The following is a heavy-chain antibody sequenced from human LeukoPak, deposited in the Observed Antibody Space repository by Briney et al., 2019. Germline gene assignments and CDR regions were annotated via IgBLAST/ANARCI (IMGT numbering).Heavy chain of an antibody. J-gene: IGHJ3*02. V-gene: IGHV3-23*01. CDR1: GFTFSNYT. D-gene: IGHD2-2*01. Sequence: QAGGSLRLSCAASGFTFSNYTVHWVRQAPGKGLEWVSAISWNGGSIYYADSVRGRFTISRDNSKNTLYLQMNSLRAEDTAVYYCAKAVVVPAAPDAFDIWGQGTMVTVSS. CDR2: ISWNGGSI. CDR3: AKAVVVPAAPDAFDI.